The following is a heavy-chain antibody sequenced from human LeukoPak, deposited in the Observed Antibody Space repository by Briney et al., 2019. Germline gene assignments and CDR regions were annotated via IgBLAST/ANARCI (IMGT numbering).Heavy chain of an antibody. CDR3: ARGPLTGRWPDMGFDY. V-gene: IGHV3-30-3*01. D-gene: IGHD5-24*01. CDR2: ISYDGSNK. Sequence: PGGSLRLSCAASGFTFSSYAMHWVRQAPGKGLEWVAAISYDGSNKYYADSVKGRFTISRDNSKNTLYLQMNSLRAEDTAVFYCARGPLTGRWPDMGFDYWGQGTLVTVSS. J-gene: IGHJ4*02. CDR1: GFTFSSYA.